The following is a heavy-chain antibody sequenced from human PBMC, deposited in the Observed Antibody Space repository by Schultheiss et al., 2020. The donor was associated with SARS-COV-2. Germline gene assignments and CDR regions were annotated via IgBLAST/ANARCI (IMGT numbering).Heavy chain of an antibody. Sequence: SETLSLTCAVYGASFSSYFWGWVRQPPGKGLEWIGSINYSGTSYYNPSLKSRVTISIDTSKNQFSLKLSSVTAADTAVYYCAGPYGGNSWGQGTLVTVSS. V-gene: IGHV4-34*01. CDR1: GASFSSYF. CDR2: INYSGTS. J-gene: IGHJ4*02. CDR3: AGPYGGNS. D-gene: IGHD4-23*01.